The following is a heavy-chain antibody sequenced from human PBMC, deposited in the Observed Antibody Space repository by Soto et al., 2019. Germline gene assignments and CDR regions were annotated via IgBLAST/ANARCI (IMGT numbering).Heavy chain of an antibody. CDR2: INAGNGNT. CDR1: GYTFTSYA. D-gene: IGHD2-2*01. V-gene: IGHV1-3*01. CDR3: ARDVPLSVVVPAATRKTHYYYYGMDV. J-gene: IGHJ6*02. Sequence: ASVKVSCKASGYTFTSYAMHCVRQAPGQRLEWMGWINAGNGNTKYSQKFQGRVTITRDTSASTAYMELSSLRSEDTAVYYCARDVPLSVVVPAATRKTHYYYYGMDVWGQGTTVTVSS.